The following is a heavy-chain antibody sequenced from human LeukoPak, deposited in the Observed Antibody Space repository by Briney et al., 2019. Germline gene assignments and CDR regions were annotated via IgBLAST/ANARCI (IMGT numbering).Heavy chain of an antibody. CDR3: ARGRELVVPAFDY. Sequence: GGSLRLSCAASGFTFSSYGMHWVRQAPGKGLEWVAVIWYDGSNKYYADSVKGRFTISRDNSKNTLYLQMNSLRAEDTAVYYCARGRELVVPAFDYWGQGTLVTVSS. CDR1: GFTFSSYG. CDR2: IWYDGSNK. J-gene: IGHJ4*02. D-gene: IGHD2-2*01. V-gene: IGHV3-33*01.